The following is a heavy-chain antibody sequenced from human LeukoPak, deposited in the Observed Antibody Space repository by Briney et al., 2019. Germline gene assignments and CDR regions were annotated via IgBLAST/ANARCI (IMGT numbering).Heavy chain of an antibody. CDR1: GGTFSTYA. CDR2: IIPIFGTA. V-gene: IGHV1-69*05. D-gene: IGHD1-26*01. CDR3: ARVFARSGEISGSYYYY. J-gene: IGHJ4*02. Sequence: SVKVSCKASGGTFSTYAINWVRQAPGQGLEWMGGIIPIFGTANYAQKFQGRVTITTDESTSTAYMELSSLRSEDTAVYYCARVFARSGEISGSYYYYWGQGNLVTVSS.